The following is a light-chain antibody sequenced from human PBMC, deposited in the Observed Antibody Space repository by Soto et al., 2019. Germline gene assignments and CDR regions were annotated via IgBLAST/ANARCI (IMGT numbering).Light chain of an antibody. CDR3: QKYRT. J-gene: IGKJ1*01. Sequence: EIVLTQSPGTLSLSPGERATLYCRASQSVSSSYLAWYQQKPGQAPRLLIYGASSRATGIPDRFSGSGSGTDYTLTISRLEPEDFAVDYCQKYRTVGQGPKVEIK. CDR2: GAS. CDR1: QSVSSSY. V-gene: IGKV3-20*01.